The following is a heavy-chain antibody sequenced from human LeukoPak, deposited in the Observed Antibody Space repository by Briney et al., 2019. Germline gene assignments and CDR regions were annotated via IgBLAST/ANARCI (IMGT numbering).Heavy chain of an antibody. CDR3: ARQTYYYDSSGVFDY. CDR1: GGSISSYY. V-gene: IGHV4-4*07. CDR2: IYTSGST. D-gene: IGHD3-22*01. J-gene: IGHJ4*02. Sequence: SETLSLTCTVSGGSISSYYWSWIRQPAGKGLEWIGRIYTSGSTNYNPSLKSRVTISVDTSKNQFSLKLSSVTAADTAVYYCARQTYYYDSSGVFDYWGQGTLVTVSS.